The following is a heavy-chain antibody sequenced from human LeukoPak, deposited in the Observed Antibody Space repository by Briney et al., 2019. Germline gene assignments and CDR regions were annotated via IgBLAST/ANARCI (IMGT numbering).Heavy chain of an antibody. V-gene: IGHV4-39*07. CDR3: ARAVGASEETKI. D-gene: IGHD1-26*01. Sequence: SETLSLTCTVSGGSIRSSYYYWGWIRQPPGKGLEWIGSIYDSGSTYYNPSLKSRVTISVDTSKNQFSLKLSSVTAADTAVYYCARAVGASEETKIWGQGTLVTVSS. CDR1: GGSIRSSYYY. J-gene: IGHJ4*02. CDR2: IYDSGST.